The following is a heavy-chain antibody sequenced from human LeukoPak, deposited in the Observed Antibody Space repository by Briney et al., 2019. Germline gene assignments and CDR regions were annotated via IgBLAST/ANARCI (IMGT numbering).Heavy chain of an antibody. Sequence: GGSLRLSCAASKFTFRSYSMNWVRQAPGKGLEWVSGISWNSGNIAYADSVKGRFSISRDNAENSVYLQMTGLRSEDTALYYCTKATGYNWNDKDAFDVWGQGAMIIVSS. V-gene: IGHV3-9*01. J-gene: IGHJ3*01. D-gene: IGHD1-1*01. CDR1: KFTFRSYS. CDR3: TKATGYNWNDKDAFDV. CDR2: ISWNSGNI.